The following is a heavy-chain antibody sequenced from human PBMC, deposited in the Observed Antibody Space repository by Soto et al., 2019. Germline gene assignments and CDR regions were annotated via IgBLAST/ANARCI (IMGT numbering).Heavy chain of an antibody. J-gene: IGHJ4*02. V-gene: IGHV3-13*01. Sequence: LRLSCAASGFTFSSYDMHWVRQATGKGLEWVSAIGTAGDTYYPGSVKGRFTISRENAKNSLYLQMNSLRAGDTAVYYCARGYYDSSGYLFDYWGQGTLVTVSS. CDR2: IGTAGDT. D-gene: IGHD3-22*01. CDR1: GFTFSSYD. CDR3: ARGYYDSSGYLFDY.